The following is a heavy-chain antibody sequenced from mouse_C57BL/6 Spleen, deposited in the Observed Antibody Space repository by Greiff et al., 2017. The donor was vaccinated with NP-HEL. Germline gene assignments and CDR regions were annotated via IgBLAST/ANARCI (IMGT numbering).Heavy chain of an antibody. CDR2: IDPSDSYT. CDR1: GYTFTSYW. V-gene: IGHV1-50*01. J-gene: IGHJ4*01. CDR3: ARYATDYDMDC. Sequence: QVQLQQPGAELVKPGASVKLSCKASGYTFTSYWMQWVKQRPGQGLEWIGEIDPSDSYTNYNQKFKGKATLTVDTSSSTAYMQLSSLTSEDSAVYYCARYATDYDMDCWGKGTTVTVSS. D-gene: IGHD1-1*01.